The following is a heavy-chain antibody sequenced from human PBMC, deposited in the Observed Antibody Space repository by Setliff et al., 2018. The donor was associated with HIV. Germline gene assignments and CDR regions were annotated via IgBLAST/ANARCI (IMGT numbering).Heavy chain of an antibody. J-gene: IGHJ4*02. CDR1: GGSISSGSFY. D-gene: IGHD3-22*01. CDR2: IYSSGST. V-gene: IGHV4-31*11. Sequence: SETLSLTCGVYGGSISSGSFYWNWIRQHPGKGLEWVGYIYSSGSTYYNPSLKSRVTISVDTSKNQFSLKLSSVTAADTAVYYCARAAHYYDSSGPPGYWGQGTLVTVSS. CDR3: ARAAHYYDSSGPPGY.